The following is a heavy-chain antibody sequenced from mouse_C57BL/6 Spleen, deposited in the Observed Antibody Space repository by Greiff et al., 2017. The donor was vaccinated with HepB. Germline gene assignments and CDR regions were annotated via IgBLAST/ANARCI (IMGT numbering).Heavy chain of an antibody. Sequence: EVQRVESGGGLVKPGGSLKLSCAASGFTFSSYAMSWVRQTPEKRLEWVATISDGGSYTYYPDNVKGRFTISRDNAKNNLYLQMSHLKSEDTAMYYCAREDNYYDGAMDYWGQGTSVTVSS. J-gene: IGHJ4*01. CDR1: GFTFSSYA. CDR3: AREDNYYDGAMDY. D-gene: IGHD2-4*01. CDR2: ISDGGSYT. V-gene: IGHV5-4*01.